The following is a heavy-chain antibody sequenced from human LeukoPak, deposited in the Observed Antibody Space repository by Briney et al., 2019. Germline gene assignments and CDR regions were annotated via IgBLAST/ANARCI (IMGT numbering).Heavy chain of an antibody. V-gene: IGHV4-38-2*02. CDR2: IYHTGST. Sequence: SETLSLTCTVSSDSISSDYYWGWIRPPPGKRLEWIGIIYHTGSTYYNPSLKSRVTISLDTSKNQFSLKLSSVTAADTAVYYCAKDDYGDSGWFDPWGQGTLVTVSS. CDR1: SDSISSDYY. CDR3: AKDDYGDSGWFDP. J-gene: IGHJ5*02. D-gene: IGHD4-17*01.